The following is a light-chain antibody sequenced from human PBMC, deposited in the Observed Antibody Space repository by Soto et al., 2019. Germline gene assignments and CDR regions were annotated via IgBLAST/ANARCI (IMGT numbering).Light chain of an antibody. CDR1: SSDVGGYNY. CDR3: SSYSSVTTLWV. J-gene: IGLJ3*02. V-gene: IGLV2-14*01. Sequence: QSVLTQPASVSGSPGQSITISCTGTSSDVGGYNYVSWYQQHPGKAPKLIIYEVSNRPSGVSNRFSGSKSGNTASLTVSGLQAEDEADYYCSSYSSVTTLWVVGGGTKLTVL. CDR2: EVS.